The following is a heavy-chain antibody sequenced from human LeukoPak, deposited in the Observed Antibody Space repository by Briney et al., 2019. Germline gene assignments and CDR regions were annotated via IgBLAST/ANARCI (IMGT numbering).Heavy chain of an antibody. CDR3: AVPYYYDSSGYYLFDY. D-gene: IGHD3-22*01. J-gene: IGHJ4*02. CDR2: INPNSGGT. CDR1: GYTFTGYY. Sequence: ASVKVSCKDSGYTFTGYYMHWVRQAPGQGLEWMGWINPNSGGTNYAQKFQGRVTMTRDTSISTAYMELSRLRSDDTAVYYCAVPYYYDSSGYYLFDYWGQGTLVTVSS. V-gene: IGHV1-2*02.